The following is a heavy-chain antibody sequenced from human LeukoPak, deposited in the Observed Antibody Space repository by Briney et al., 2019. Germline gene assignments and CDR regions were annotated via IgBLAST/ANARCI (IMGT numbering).Heavy chain of an antibody. CDR1: GGTFSSYA. J-gene: IGHJ5*02. CDR3: ARDRRYDFWSVESGPDWFDP. V-gene: IGHV1-69*05. CDR2: IIPIFGTA. Sequence: SVKVSCKASGGTFSSYAISWVRQAPGQGLEWMGGIIPIFGTANYAQKFQGRVTITTDESTSTAYMELSSLRSEDTAVYYCARDRRYDFWSVESGPDWFDPWGQGTLVTVSS. D-gene: IGHD3-3*01.